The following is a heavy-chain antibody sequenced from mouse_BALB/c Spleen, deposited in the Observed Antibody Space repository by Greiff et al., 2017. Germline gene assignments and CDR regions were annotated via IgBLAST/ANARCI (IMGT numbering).Heavy chain of an antibody. CDR1: GFNIKDTY. CDR3: ARRGRGESFDY. D-gene: IGHD2-13*01. J-gene: IGHJ2*01. V-gene: IGHV14-3*02. Sequence: VQLQQSGAELVKPGASVKLSCTASGFNIKDTYMHWVKQRPEQGLEWIGWIYPGDGSTKYNEKFKGKATLTADKSSSTAYMQLSSLTSENSAVYFCARRGRGESFDYWGQGTTLTVSS. CDR2: IYPGDGST.